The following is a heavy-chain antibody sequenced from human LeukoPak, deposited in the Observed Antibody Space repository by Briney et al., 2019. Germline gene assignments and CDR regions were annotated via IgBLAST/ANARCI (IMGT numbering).Heavy chain of an antibody. Sequence: ASVKVSCKASGYTFTGYYMHWVRQAPGQGLEWMGWINPNSGGTNYAQKFQGRVTMTRDTSISTAYMELSRLRSDDTAVYYRARVFKGATRYYYYGMDVWGQGTTVTVSS. CDR1: GYTFTGYY. J-gene: IGHJ6*02. CDR2: INPNSGGT. D-gene: IGHD1-26*01. CDR3: ARVFKGATRYYYYGMDV. V-gene: IGHV1-2*02.